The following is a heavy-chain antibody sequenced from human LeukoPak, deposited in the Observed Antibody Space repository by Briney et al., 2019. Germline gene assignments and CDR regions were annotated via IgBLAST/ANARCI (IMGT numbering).Heavy chain of an antibody. Sequence: SGPTLVKPTQTLTLTCTLSGLSLNTAGAGVGWIRQPPGKALEWLALIYWDDDKRYNPSLKTRLTITKDTSKNQVVLTVTNMDPVDTATYYCAKAGYGSGSYLRYYYYGMDVWGQGTTVTVSS. V-gene: IGHV2-5*02. D-gene: IGHD3-10*01. CDR3: AKAGYGSGSYLRYYYYGMDV. J-gene: IGHJ6*02. CDR1: GLSLNTAGAG. CDR2: IYWDDDK.